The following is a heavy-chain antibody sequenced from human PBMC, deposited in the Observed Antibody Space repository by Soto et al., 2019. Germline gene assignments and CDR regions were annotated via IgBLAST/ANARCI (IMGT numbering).Heavy chain of an antibody. V-gene: IGHV4-4*07. CDR3: ARYRREAVAGYTLDN. CDR1: GGSISSYY. D-gene: IGHD6-13*01. CDR2: IDTSGTT. J-gene: IGHJ4*02. Sequence: SETLSLTCTVSGGSISSYYVSWIRQSAGKGLEWIGRIDTSGTTNYNPSLKSRVTMSVDASKNHFSLNLSSVTAADTAVYYCARYRREAVAGYTLDNWGQGILVTVSS.